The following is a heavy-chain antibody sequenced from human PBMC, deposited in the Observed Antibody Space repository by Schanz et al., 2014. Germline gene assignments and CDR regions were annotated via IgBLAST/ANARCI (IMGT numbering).Heavy chain of an antibody. CDR1: GFTFSRFG. CDR2: ISAYNGNT. V-gene: IGHV1-18*01. Sequence: QVQLVESGGGVVRPGRSLRLSCATSGFTFSRFGMHWVRQAPGQGLEWMGWISAYNGNTNYAQKLQGRVTMTTDTSTSTAYMELSSLRSEDTAVYYCARGYGDSPTDFWGQGTLVTVSS. CDR3: ARGYGDSPTDF. D-gene: IGHD4-17*01. J-gene: IGHJ4*02.